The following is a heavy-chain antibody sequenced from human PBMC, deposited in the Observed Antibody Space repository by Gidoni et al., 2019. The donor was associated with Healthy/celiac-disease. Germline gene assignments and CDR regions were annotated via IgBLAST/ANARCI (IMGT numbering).Heavy chain of an antibody. D-gene: IGHD2-2*01. CDR2: IYYSGST. Sequence: QVQLQESGPGLVKPSETLSLTCTVSGGSISSYYWSWIRQPPGKGLEWIGYIYYSGSTNYNPSLKSRVTISVDTSKNQFSLKLSSVTAADTAVYYCARQTYCSSTSCRAEGFDYWGQGTLVTVSS. V-gene: IGHV4-59*01. J-gene: IGHJ4*02. CDR1: GGSISSYY. CDR3: ARQTYCSSTSCRAEGFDY.